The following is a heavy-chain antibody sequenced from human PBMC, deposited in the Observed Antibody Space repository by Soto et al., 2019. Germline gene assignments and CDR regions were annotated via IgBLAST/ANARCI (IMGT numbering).Heavy chain of an antibody. CDR2: IWYDGSNK. V-gene: IGHV3-33*01. CDR3: ARDPSGDPGDY. CDR1: GFTFSSYG. Sequence: GGSLRLSCAASGFTFSSYGMHWVRQAPGKGLEWVAVIWYDGSNKYYADSVKGRFTISRDNSKNTLYLQMNSLRAEDTAVYYCARDPSGDPGDYWGQGTLVTVSS. J-gene: IGHJ4*02. D-gene: IGHD4-17*01.